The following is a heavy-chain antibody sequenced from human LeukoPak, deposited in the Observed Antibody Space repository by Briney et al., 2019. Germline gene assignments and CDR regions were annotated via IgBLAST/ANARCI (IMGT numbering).Heavy chain of an antibody. CDR3: QRHGSIAARLGLSYYYYYYMDV. CDR1: GYPISSGYY. V-gene: IGHV4-38-2*01. Sequence: SETLSLTCAVSGYPISSGYYWGWIRQPPGKGLEWIGSIYHSWSTYYNPSLKSRVTISVDTSKNQFSLKLSSLTAAYTAVYYCQRHGSIAARLGLSYYYYYYMDVWGKGTTVTVSS. CDR2: IYHSWST. J-gene: IGHJ6*03. D-gene: IGHD6-6*01.